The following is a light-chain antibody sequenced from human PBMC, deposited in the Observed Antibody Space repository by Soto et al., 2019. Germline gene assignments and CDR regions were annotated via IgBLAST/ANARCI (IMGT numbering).Light chain of an antibody. J-gene: IGKJ5*01. Sequence: DIQVTQSPSSLSASVGDRVTITCRSSQAIFTFLNWYQQKEGKAPRFLIYATSNLQSGVPSRFSGTGSGTEFTLTISSLQPEYFATYFCQQGYSLPITFGQGTRLAIK. CDR1: QAIFTF. V-gene: IGKV1-39*01. CDR2: ATS. CDR3: QQGYSLPIT.